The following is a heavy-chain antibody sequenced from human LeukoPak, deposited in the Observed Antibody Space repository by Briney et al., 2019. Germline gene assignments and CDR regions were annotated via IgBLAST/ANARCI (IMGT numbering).Heavy chain of an antibody. CDR1: GFTFSSYA. Sequence: HAGGSLRLSCAASGFTFSSYAMSWVRQAPGKGLEWVSAISGSGGSTYYADSVKGRFTISRDNSKNTLYLQMNSLRAEDTAVYYCAKGDIGSNWSEDYWGQGTLVTVSS. V-gene: IGHV3-23*01. J-gene: IGHJ4*02. CDR3: AKGDIGSNWSEDY. D-gene: IGHD6-13*01. CDR2: ISGSGGST.